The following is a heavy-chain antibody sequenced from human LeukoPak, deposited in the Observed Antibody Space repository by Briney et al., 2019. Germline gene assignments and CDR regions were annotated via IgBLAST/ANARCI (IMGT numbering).Heavy chain of an antibody. D-gene: IGHD6-13*01. CDR1: GGTFSSYA. CDR2: IIPIFGTA. V-gene: IGHV1-69*13. Sequence: SVKVSCKASGGTFSSYAISWVRQAPGQGLEWMGGIIPIFGTANYAQKFQGRVTITADESTSTAYMELSRLTSDDTAVFYCARDRHNSTWYGGNFDYWGQGTLVTVSS. J-gene: IGHJ4*02. CDR3: ARDRHNSTWYGGNFDY.